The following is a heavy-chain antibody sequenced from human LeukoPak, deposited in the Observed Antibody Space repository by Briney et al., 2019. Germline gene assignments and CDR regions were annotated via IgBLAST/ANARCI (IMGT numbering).Heavy chain of an antibody. CDR1: GGSISNYY. CDR3: ARGGLGYCSGGSCYQGTFDI. CDR2: IYYSGST. D-gene: IGHD2-15*01. J-gene: IGHJ3*02. Sequence: SETLSLTCTVSGGSISNYYWSWIRQPPGKGLEWIGYIYYSGSTNYNPSLKSRVTISVDTSKNQFSLKLSSVTAADTAVYYCARGGLGYCSGGSCYQGTFDIWGQGTMVTVSS. V-gene: IGHV4-59*01.